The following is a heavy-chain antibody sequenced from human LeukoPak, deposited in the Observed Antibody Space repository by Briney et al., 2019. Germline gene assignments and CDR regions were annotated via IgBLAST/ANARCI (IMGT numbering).Heavy chain of an antibody. V-gene: IGHV4-31*03. J-gene: IGHJ4*02. CDR1: GGSISSGGYC. CDR3: ARGPTTVTTSVYFDY. Sequence: PSETLSLTCTVSGGSISSGGYCWSWIRQHPGKGLEWIGYIYYSGSTYYNPSLKSRVTISVDTSKNQFSLKLSSVTAADTAVYYCARGPTTVTTSVYFDYWGQGTLVTVSS. CDR2: IYYSGST. D-gene: IGHD4-17*01.